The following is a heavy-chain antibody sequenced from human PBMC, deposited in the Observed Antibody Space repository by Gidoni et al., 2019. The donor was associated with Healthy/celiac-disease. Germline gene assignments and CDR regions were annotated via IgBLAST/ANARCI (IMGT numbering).Heavy chain of an antibody. J-gene: IGHJ2*01. CDR3: ARGVTVTTHWYFDL. CDR1: GGTFSSYA. V-gene: IGHV1-69*06. D-gene: IGHD4-17*01. Sequence: VQLVQSGAEVKKPGSAVKVSCTASGGTFSSYAISWVRQAPGQGLEWMGGIIPIFGTANYAQQFQGTVTITAAKSTSTAYLGLSSLRSEDTAVYSCARGVTVTTHWYFDLWGRGTLVTVSS. CDR2: IIPIFGTA.